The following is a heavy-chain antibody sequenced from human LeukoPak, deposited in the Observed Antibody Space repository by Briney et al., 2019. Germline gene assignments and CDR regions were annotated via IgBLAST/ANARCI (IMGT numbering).Heavy chain of an antibody. CDR2: IYTSGST. J-gene: IGHJ6*03. Sequence: SQTLSLTCTVSGGSLSSVTYYWSWVRQPAGKGLEWIGHIYTSGSTKYNPSLKSRVTISVDTSKNQFSLKLSSVTAADTAVYYCARVEEAYGSGRRENYYYYYMDVWGKGTTVTISS. D-gene: IGHD3-10*01. CDR1: GGSLSSVTYY. CDR3: ARVEEAYGSGRRENYYYYYMDV. V-gene: IGHV4-61*09.